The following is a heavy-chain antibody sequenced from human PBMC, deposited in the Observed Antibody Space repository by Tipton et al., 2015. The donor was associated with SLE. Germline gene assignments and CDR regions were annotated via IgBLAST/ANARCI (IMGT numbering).Heavy chain of an antibody. D-gene: IGHD6-19*01. CDR2: ISSSSSSTI. V-gene: IGHV3-48*01. CDR1: GFTFSSYS. Sequence: SLRLSCAASGFTFSSYSMNWVRQAPGKGLEWVSYISSSSSSTIYYADSVKGRFTISRDNAKNSLYLQMNSLRAEDTAVYYCARIAVAGRDYWGQGTLVTVSS. J-gene: IGHJ4*02. CDR3: ARIAVAGRDY.